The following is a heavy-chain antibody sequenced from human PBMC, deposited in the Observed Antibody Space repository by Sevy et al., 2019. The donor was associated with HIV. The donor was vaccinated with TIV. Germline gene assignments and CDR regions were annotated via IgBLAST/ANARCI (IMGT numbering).Heavy chain of an antibody. D-gene: IGHD1-26*01. CDR1: GYTFTCYG. Sequence: ASVKVSCKASGYTFTCYGISWVRQAPGQGLEWMGWISAYNGNTNYAQMLQGRVTMTTDTSTSTAYMELRSLRSDDTAVYYCARARSVTPLFDYWGQGSLVTVSS. V-gene: IGHV1-18*01. J-gene: IGHJ4*02. CDR2: ISAYNGNT. CDR3: ARARSVTPLFDY.